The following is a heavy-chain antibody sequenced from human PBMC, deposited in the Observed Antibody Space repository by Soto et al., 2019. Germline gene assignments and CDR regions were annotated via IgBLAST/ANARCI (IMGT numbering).Heavy chain of an antibody. V-gene: IGHV3-23*01. CDR3: AAYVVAPDY. Sequence: VQLLESGGGLVQPGGSLRLSCAASGFTFNNYALSWVRQAPGKGLEWVSGITGSGTRTYYADSVKGRFTMSRDNSKNTVYLQMNSLAYDDTALYDGAAYVVAPDYRGQGTLVTVSS. CDR2: ITGSGTRT. J-gene: IGHJ4*02. CDR1: GFTFNNYA. D-gene: IGHD3-10*02.